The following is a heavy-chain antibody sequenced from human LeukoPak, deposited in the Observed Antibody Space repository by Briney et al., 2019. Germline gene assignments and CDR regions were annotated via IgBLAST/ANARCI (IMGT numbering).Heavy chain of an antibody. V-gene: IGHV3-7*01. CDR3: ARGGRAYYDVLTGYYSSYFDY. CDR2: IKQDGGEK. CDR1: GGSISSSNW. Sequence: ETLSLTCAVSGGSISSSNWWSWVRQAPGKGLEWVANIKQDGGEKYYVDSVKGRFTVSRDNAKNSLYLQMNSLRAEDTAVYYCARGGRAYYDVLTGYYSSYFDYWGQGTLVTVSS. J-gene: IGHJ4*02. D-gene: IGHD3-9*01.